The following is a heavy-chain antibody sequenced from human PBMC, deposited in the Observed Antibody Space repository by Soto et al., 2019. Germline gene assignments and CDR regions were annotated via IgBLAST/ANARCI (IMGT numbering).Heavy chain of an antibody. J-gene: IGHJ4*02. CDR2: TYYRSRWYN. D-gene: IGHD3-16*01. CDR3: ARESPYYVSSDSYLDY. Sequence: PSQTLSLTCAISGDSVSGNSAAWNLIRQSPSRGLEWLGRTYYRSRWYNDYAVSVKSRITVTPDTSKNQFSLHLNSVTPEDTAVYYCARESPYYVSSDSYLDYWGQGALVIVSS. CDR1: GDSVSGNSAA. V-gene: IGHV6-1*01.